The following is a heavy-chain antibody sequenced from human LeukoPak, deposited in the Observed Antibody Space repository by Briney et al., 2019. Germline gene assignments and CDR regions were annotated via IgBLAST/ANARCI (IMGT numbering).Heavy chain of an antibody. CDR1: GGSISSYY. J-gene: IGHJ5*02. V-gene: IGHV4-59*01. CDR2: IYYSGST. CDR3: ARFACSSTSCYSVWFDP. D-gene: IGHD2-2*01. Sequence: PSETLSLTCTVSGGSISSYYWSWIRQPPGKGLEWIWYIYYSGSTNYNPSLKSRVTISVDTSKNQFSLKLSSVTAADTAVYYCARFACSSTSCYSVWFDPWGQGTLVTVSS.